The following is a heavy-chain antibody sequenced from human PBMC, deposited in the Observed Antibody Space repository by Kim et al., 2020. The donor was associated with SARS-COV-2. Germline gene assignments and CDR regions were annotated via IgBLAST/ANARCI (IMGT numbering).Heavy chain of an antibody. CDR3: ASWSYNWNYDYYYGMDV. CDR2: IIPIHGIA. CDR1: GCTFSSYA. D-gene: IGHD1-20*01. J-gene: IGHJ6*02. Sequence: SVKVSCKASGCTFSSYAISWVRQAPGQGLEWMGRIIPIHGIANYAQKIQGRVTITADKSTSTAYMELSSLRAEDTAVYYCASWSYNWNYDYYYGMDVWGQGTTVTVSS. V-gene: IGHV1-69*04.